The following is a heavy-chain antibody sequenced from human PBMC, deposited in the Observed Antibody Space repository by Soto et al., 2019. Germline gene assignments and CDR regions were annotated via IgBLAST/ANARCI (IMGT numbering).Heavy chain of an antibody. Sequence: SETLSLTCTVSGGSISSYYWSWIRQPPGKGLEWIGYIYYSGSTNYNPSLKSRVTISVDTSKNQFSLKLSSVTAADTAVYYCARVRVVVAASPWFDPWGQGTLVTVSS. V-gene: IGHV4-59*01. CDR2: IYYSGST. CDR1: GGSISSYY. J-gene: IGHJ5*02. CDR3: ARVRVVVAASPWFDP. D-gene: IGHD2-15*01.